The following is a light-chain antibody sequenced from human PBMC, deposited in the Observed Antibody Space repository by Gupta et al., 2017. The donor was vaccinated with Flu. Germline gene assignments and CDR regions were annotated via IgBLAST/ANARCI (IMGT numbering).Light chain of an antibody. CDR3: CWYGDSKWL. J-gene: IGLJ2*01. CDR2: DVR. V-gene: IGLV2-11*01. Sequence: SALTQPRSVSGSLGQSVTISCTGSSNNIGGNDFVPWFQQYPGKAPKLMIYDVRQRPSAVPDRFSGSRSGNTASLTISGLQLEDEADYYCCWYGDSKWLFGGGTKLTVL. CDR1: SNNIGGNDF.